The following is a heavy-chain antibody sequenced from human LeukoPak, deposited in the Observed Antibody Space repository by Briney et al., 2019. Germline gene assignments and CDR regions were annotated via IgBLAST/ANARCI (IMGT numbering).Heavy chain of an antibody. D-gene: IGHD3-9*01. Sequence: SETLSLTCTVSGGSISSYYWSWIRQPPGKGLEWIGYIYYSGSTNYNPSLKSRVTISVDTSKNQFSLKLSSVTAADTAVYYCARLYYDILTAYCLFDYWGQGTLVTVSS. V-gene: IGHV4-59*01. CDR3: ARLYYDILTAYCLFDY. CDR1: GGSISSYY. J-gene: IGHJ4*02. CDR2: IYYSGST.